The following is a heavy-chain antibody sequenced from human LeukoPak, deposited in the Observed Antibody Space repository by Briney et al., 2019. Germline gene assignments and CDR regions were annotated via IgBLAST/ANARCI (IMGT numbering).Heavy chain of an antibody. J-gene: IGHJ5*02. CDR3: ARDRYCSGGSCYSNWFDP. V-gene: IGHV4-31*03. Sequence: SETLSLTCTVSGGSISSGGYYWSWIRQHPGKGLEWIGYIYYSGSTYYNPSLKSRVTISVDTSKNQFSLELSSVTAADTAVYYCARDRYCSGGSCYSNWFDPWGQGTLVTVSS. CDR2: IYYSGST. CDR1: GGSISSGGYY. D-gene: IGHD2-15*01.